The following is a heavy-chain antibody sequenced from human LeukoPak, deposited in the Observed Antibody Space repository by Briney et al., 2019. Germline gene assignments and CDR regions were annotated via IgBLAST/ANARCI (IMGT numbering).Heavy chain of an antibody. CDR2: ISGYNDKA. CDR3: ARDRGELRVWFDP. CDR1: GGTFSSYG. V-gene: IGHV1-18*01. Sequence: ASVKVSCKASGGTFSSYGITWVRQAPGQGLEWLGWISGYNDKALYAPKFHGRLTVAADTSTSTASMELRSLVSDDTAVYYCARDRGELRVWFDPWGQGTLVTVSS. J-gene: IGHJ5*02. D-gene: IGHD1-26*01.